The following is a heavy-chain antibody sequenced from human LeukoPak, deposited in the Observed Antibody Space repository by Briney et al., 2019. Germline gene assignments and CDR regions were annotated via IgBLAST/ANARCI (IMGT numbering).Heavy chain of an antibody. J-gene: IGHJ4*02. CDR2: ISSSSSYI. CDR1: GFTFSSHS. D-gene: IGHD3-22*01. Sequence: GGSLRLSCAASGFTFSSHSMNWVRQAPGKGLEWVSSISSSSSYIYYADSVKGRFTISRDNAKNSLYLQMNSLRAEDTAVYYCARVRPPTYYYDSSGYFGGVDYWGQGTLVTVS. V-gene: IGHV3-21*01. CDR3: ARVRPPTYYYDSSGYFGGVDY.